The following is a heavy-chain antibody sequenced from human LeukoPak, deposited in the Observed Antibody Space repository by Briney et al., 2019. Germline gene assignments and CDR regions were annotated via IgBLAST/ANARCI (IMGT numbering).Heavy chain of an antibody. J-gene: IGHJ4*02. CDR1: GFTFSTYA. Sequence: PPGGSLRLSCAASGFTFSTYAMSWVRQAPGKGLDWVSTISDGGSDTHYADSVKGRFTISRDNSKNTLYLQMNSLETEDTGVYYCTDDLHYFASNWGQGTLVTVSS. D-gene: IGHD3-10*01. V-gene: IGHV3-23*01. CDR3: TDDLHYFASN. CDR2: ISDGGSDT.